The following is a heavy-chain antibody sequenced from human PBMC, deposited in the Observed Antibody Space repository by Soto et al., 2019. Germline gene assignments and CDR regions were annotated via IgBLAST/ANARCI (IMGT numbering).Heavy chain of an antibody. CDR3: ARDRGYTGYDFAY. CDR2: INHDSGTI. Sequence: EVQLVESGGGLVQPGGSLRLSCAASGFTFSRYAMNWVRQAPGKGLEWVSYINHDSGTIYYADSVKGRFTISRDNANNLLSLQMNSLGASDTAVYYCARDRGYTGYDFAYWGQGTLVTVSS. J-gene: IGHJ4*02. D-gene: IGHD5-12*01. V-gene: IGHV3-48*01. CDR1: GFTFSRYA.